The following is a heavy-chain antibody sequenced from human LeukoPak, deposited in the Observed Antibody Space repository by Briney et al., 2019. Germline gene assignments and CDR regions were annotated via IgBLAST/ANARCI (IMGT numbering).Heavy chain of an antibody. J-gene: IGHJ4*02. V-gene: IGHV3-30*03. D-gene: IGHD6-13*01. CDR2: ISYEGSYK. CDR1: GFTFSSYG. CDR3: ATAKEALSSSWYLSVDY. Sequence: GGPLRLSCAPYGFTFSSYGMHWVRHAPGKGLEWVTDISYEGSYKYYADSVKGRFTISRDNSKNTLYLQMNSLRVEDTAVYYCATAKEALSSSWYLSVDYWGQGTLVTVSS.